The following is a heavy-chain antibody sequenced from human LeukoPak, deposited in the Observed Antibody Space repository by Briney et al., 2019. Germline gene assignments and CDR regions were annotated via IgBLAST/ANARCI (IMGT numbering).Heavy chain of an antibody. CDR1: GFTFSSYW. Sequence: PGGSLRLSCAASGFTFSSYWMSWVRQAPGKGLEWVANIKQDGSEKYYVDSVKGRFTISRDNAKNSLYLQMNSLRAEDTAVYYCARTGGVTAPYWYFDLWGRGTLVTVSS. V-gene: IGHV3-7*01. CDR2: IKQDGSEK. CDR3: ARTGGVTAPYWYFDL. D-gene: IGHD3-10*01. J-gene: IGHJ2*01.